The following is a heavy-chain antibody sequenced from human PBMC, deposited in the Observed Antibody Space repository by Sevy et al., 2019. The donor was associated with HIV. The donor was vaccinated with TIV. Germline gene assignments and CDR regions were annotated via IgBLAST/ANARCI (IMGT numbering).Heavy chain of an antibody. D-gene: IGHD6-19*01. CDR1: GFIFSSYV. CDR3: ARDSSSGYSSGWYLGYFQH. V-gene: IGHV3-23*01. J-gene: IGHJ1*01. CDR2: ISGSGGST. Sequence: GGSLRLSCAASGFIFSSYVMSWVRQAPGKGLEWVSGISGSGGSTYYADSVKGRFTISRDNSKNTLYLQMNSLRAEDTAVYYCARDSSSGYSSGWYLGYFQHWGQGTLVTVSS.